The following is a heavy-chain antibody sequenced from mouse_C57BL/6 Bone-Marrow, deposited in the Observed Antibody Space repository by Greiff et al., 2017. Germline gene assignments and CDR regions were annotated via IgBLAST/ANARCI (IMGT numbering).Heavy chain of an antibody. Sequence: EVKLVESGGGLVKPGGSLKLSCAASGFTFSDYGMHWVRQAPEKGLEWVAYISSGSSTIYYADTVKGRFTISRDNAKNTLFLQMTSLRSEDTAMYYCAGGGSSPYYAMDYGDQGTSVTVSA. J-gene: IGHJ4*01. V-gene: IGHV5-17*01. CDR2: ISSGSSTI. CDR1: GFTFSDYG. CDR3: AGGGSSPYYAMDY. D-gene: IGHD1-1*01.